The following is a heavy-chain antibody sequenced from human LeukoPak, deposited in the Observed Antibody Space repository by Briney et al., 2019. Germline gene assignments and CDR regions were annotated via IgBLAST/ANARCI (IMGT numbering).Heavy chain of an antibody. CDR3: ARVVGKSRSWYWHY. Sequence: ASVKVSCKASGYTFTSYDINWVRQATGQGLEWMGWMNPNSGNTGYAQKFQGRVTMTRNTSISTAYMELSSLRSEDTAVYYCARVVGKSRSWYWHYWGQGALVTVSS. CDR2: MNPNSGNT. D-gene: IGHD6-13*01. CDR1: GYTFTSYD. V-gene: IGHV1-8*01. J-gene: IGHJ4*02.